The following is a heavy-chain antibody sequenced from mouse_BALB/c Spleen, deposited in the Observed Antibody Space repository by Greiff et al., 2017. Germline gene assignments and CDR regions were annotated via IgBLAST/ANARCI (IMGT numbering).Heavy chain of an antibody. J-gene: IGHJ2*01. CDR1: GFSLTGYG. V-gene: IGHV2-6-7*01. CDR2: IWGDGST. D-gene: IGHD1-1*01. Sequence: VQLVESGPGLVAPSQSLSITCTVSGFSLTGYGVNWVRQPPGKGLEWLGMIWGDGSTDYNSALKSRLSISKDNSKSQVFLKMNSLQTDDTARYYCARAPYYYGSSYGFDYWGQGTTLTVSS. CDR3: ARAPYYYGSSYGFDY.